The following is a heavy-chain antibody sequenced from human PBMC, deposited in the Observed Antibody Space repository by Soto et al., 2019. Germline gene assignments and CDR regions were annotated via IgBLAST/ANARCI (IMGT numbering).Heavy chain of an antibody. D-gene: IGHD2-8*01. CDR3: ASLIEGGVDY. V-gene: IGHV4-39*01. Sequence: QLQLQESGPGLVKPSETLSLTCTVSGGSISSSSYYWGWIRQPPGKGLEWIGSIYYSGSTYYNPSLKSRVNISVDTSKNQFSLKLSSVTAADTAVYYCASLIEGGVDYWGQGTLVTVSS. CDR2: IYYSGST. CDR1: GGSISSSSYY. J-gene: IGHJ4*02.